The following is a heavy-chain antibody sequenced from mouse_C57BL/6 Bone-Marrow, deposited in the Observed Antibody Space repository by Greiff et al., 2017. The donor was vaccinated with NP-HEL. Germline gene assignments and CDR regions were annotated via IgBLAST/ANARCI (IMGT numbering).Heavy chain of an antibody. CDR1: GYAFTNYL. V-gene: IGHV1-54*01. D-gene: IGHD1-1*01. J-gene: IGHJ3*01. Sequence: QVQLQQSGAELVRPGTSVKVSCKASGYAFTNYLIEWVKQRPGQGLEWIGVINPGSGGTNYNEKFKGKATLTADKSSSTAYMQLSSLTSEDSAVYFCARGIYYYAAWFAYWGQGTLVTVSA. CDR2: INPGSGGT. CDR3: ARGIYYYAAWFAY.